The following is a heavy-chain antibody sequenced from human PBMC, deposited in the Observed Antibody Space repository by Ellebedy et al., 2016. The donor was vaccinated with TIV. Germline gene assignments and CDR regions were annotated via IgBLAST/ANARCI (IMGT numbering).Heavy chain of an antibody. J-gene: IGHJ4*02. V-gene: IGHV3-74*01. CDR2: IDSDGSTT. CDR3: ARGSDGQDY. Sequence: GESLKISCAASGFTFSSYAMSWVRQAPGKGLMWVSNIDSDGSTTIYADSVKGRFTISRDNAKNTLYLQMNSLTVEDTGVYYCARGSDGQDYWGQGTLVTVSS. D-gene: IGHD2-8*01. CDR1: GFTFSSYA.